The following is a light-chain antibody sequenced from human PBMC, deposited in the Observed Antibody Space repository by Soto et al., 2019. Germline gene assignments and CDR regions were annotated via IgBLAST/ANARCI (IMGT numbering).Light chain of an antibody. V-gene: IGLV1-40*01. CDR3: QSYDSSLSGWV. CDR1: SSNIGADYD. Sequence: QSVLTQPPSVSGAPGQRVTISCTGSSSNIGADYDVLWYQQLPGTAPKLLIYGNSNRPSGVPDRFSGSKSGTSASLAITGLQAEDEADYYCQSYDSSLSGWVFGGGTKRTVL. CDR2: GNS. J-gene: IGLJ3*02.